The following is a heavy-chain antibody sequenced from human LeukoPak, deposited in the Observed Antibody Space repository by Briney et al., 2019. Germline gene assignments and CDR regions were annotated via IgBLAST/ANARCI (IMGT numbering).Heavy chain of an antibody. J-gene: IGHJ6*04. V-gene: IGHV4-38-2*02. CDR1: GCSISSGYY. CDR2: IYHSGST. CDR3: ARDRIYGSGSYFYYGLDV. Sequence: SETLSLTCAVSGCSISSGYYWGWIRQPRGKGLEWIGSIYHSGSTYYNPSLKSRVTISVDTSKNHFSLKLSSVTAADTAVYYCARDRIYGSGSYFYYGLDVWGKGTTVTVSS. D-gene: IGHD3-10*01.